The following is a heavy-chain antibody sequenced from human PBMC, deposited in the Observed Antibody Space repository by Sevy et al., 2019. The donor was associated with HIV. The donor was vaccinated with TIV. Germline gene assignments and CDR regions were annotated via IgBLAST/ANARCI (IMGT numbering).Heavy chain of an antibody. CDR2: IKHDGGAK. D-gene: IGHD1-20*01. CDR3: ARDRYWDIGDY. J-gene: IGHJ4*02. CDR1: GFTFSSYW. Sequence: GGSLRLSCAASGFTFSSYWMSWVRQAPGKGLKWVTNIKHDGGAKYYVDSVKGRFTISRDNAKNSLYLQMNSLRAEDTTVYYCARDRYWDIGDYWGQGTLVTVSS. V-gene: IGHV3-7*01.